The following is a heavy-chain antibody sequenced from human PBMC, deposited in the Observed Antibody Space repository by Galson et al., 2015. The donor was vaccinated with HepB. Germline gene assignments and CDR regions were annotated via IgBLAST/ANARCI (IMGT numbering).Heavy chain of an antibody. CDR1: GGSISSYC. J-gene: IGHJ4*02. CDR3: ATYYGPTGGFDY. CDR2: IYYSGST. D-gene: IGHD4-17*01. V-gene: IGHV4-59*01. Sequence: LTCTVSGGSISSYCWSWIRQPPGKGLEWIGYIYYSGSTNYNPSLKSRVTISVDTSKNQFSLKLSSVTAADTAVYYCATYYGPTGGFDYWGQGTLVTVSS.